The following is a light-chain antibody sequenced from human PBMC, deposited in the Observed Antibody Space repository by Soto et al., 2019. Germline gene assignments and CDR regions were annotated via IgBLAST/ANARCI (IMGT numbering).Light chain of an antibody. Sequence: DIRMTQSPSSLSASVGDRVTITCRASQSIDTHLNWYQQHPGKAPNALIYEASNLQSGVPSRFSGSGSGTDFTLTISGLQPDDSVTYYCHQTYSPPDTFGQGTKVEIK. CDR1: QSIDTH. V-gene: IGKV1-39*01. CDR2: EAS. J-gene: IGKJ1*01. CDR3: HQTYSPPDT.